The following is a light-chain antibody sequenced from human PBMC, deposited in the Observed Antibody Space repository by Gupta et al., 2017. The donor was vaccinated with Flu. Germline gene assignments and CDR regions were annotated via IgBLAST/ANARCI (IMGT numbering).Light chain of an antibody. J-gene: IGKJ4*01. CDR1: QSVSSY. V-gene: IGKV3-11*01. Sequence: ETVLTQSPATLSLSPGERATLPGTASQSVSSYLAWYQHKPGQAPGLLISDAYNRATDNPARFSGSGSGTDFTLTISSLEPEDFAVYYCQHFCNWPLTFGGGTKVEIK. CDR2: DAY. CDR3: QHFCNWPLT.